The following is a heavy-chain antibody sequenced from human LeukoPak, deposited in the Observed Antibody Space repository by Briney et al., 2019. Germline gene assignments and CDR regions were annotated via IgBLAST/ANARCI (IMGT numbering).Heavy chain of an antibody. D-gene: IGHD5-18*01. CDR2: IYYSGST. CDR1: GGSISSGGYY. V-gene: IGHV4-31*03. J-gene: IGHJ4*02. CDR3: ARQRGYSYGYFDYFDY. Sequence: PSQTLSLTCTVSGGSISSGGYYWGWIRQHPGKGLEWIGYIYYSGSTYYNPSLKSRITISVDTSKNQFSLKLSSVTAADTAVYYCARQRGYSYGYFDYFDYWGQGTLVTVSS.